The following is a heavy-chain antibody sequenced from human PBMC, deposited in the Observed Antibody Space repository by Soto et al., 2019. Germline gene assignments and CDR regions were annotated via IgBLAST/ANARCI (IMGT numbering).Heavy chain of an antibody. D-gene: IGHD1-26*01. V-gene: IGHV3-23*01. CDR2: ISGIGGST. Sequence: EVQLLESGGGLVQPGGSLRLSCAASGFSFSSYGMSWVRQAPGKGLEWVSGISGIGGSTYYADSVKGRFTISRDSSKNTLYLQMNSLRADDTAVYYCAKVVGANHKPYFDDWGQGTRVTVSS. CDR3: AKVVGANHKPYFDD. CDR1: GFSFSSYG. J-gene: IGHJ4*02.